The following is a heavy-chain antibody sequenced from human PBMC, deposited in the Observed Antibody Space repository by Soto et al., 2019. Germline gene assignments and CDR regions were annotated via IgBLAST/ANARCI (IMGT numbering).Heavy chain of an antibody. CDR1: GFTFSSYA. Sequence: GGSLRLSCAASGFTFSSYAMSWVRQAPGKGLEWVSAISGSGGSTYYADSVKGRFTISRDNSKNTLYLQMNSLRAEDTAVYYCARDVNYYNSSGYFLWGQGIPITV. CDR2: ISGSGGST. V-gene: IGHV3-23*01. J-gene: IGHJ4*02. D-gene: IGHD3-22*01. CDR3: ARDVNYYNSSGYFL.